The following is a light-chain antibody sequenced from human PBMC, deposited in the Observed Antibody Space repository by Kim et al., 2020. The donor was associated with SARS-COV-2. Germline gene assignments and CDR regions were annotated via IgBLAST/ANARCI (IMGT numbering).Light chain of an antibody. V-gene: IGKV3-20*01. CDR3: QQYGSSPPWT. CDR2: GAS. Sequence: PGERATLDSRASQSVRRSYLARYQQKPGQATRRIIDGASSRATGIPDRLSGSGYGTDFTLTSSRLEPEEFAVYYCQQYGSSPPWTFGQGTKVDIK. J-gene: IGKJ1*01. CDR1: QSVRRSY.